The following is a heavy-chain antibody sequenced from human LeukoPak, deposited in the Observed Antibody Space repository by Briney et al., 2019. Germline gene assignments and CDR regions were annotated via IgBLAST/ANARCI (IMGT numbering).Heavy chain of an antibody. CDR1: GGSISSYY. CDR2: IYDSGST. CDR3: ARYYCGGACYYFSD. J-gene: IGHJ4*02. D-gene: IGHD2-21*02. V-gene: IGHV4-59*08. Sequence: SETLSLTCTVSGGSISSYYWSWIRQPPGKGLEWIGYIYDSGSTNYNPSLKSRVTISVDTSKNQFSLKLSSVTAADTAVYYCARYYCGGACYYFSDWGQGTLVTVSS.